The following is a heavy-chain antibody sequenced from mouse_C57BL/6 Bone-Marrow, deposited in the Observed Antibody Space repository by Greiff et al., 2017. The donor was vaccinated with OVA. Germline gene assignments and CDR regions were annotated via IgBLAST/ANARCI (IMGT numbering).Heavy chain of an antibody. CDR1: GFTFSDYG. Sequence: EVQRVESGGGLVQPGGSRKLSCAASGFTFSDYGMAWVRQAPGKGPEWVAFISNLAYSIYYADTVTGRFTISRENAKNTLYLEMSSLRSEDTAMYYCARDYYGSSSYWYFDVWGAGTTVTVSS. J-gene: IGHJ1*01. CDR3: ARDYYGSSSYWYFDV. D-gene: IGHD1-1*01. V-gene: IGHV5-15*02. CDR2: ISNLAYSI.